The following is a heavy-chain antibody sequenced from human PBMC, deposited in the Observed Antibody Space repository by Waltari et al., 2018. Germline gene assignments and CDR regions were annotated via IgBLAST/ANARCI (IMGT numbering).Heavy chain of an antibody. CDR2: IYYSGRA. CDR1: GGSINRSNYY. V-gene: IGHV4-39*01. D-gene: IGHD5-12*01. J-gene: IGHJ5*02. Sequence: QLLLQESGPGLVTPSETLSLTCTVSGGSINRSNYYWGWVRQSPGKGLEWIASIYYSGRAYYNPTLESRLTISGDTSKKQFSLRLYSVTAADTAVYYCARHWKRNGYRFDPWGQGTRVTVSS. CDR3: ARHWKRNGYRFDP.